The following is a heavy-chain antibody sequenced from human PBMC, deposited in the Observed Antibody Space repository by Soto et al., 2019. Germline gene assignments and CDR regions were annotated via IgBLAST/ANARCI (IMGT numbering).Heavy chain of an antibody. CDR3: ERGHAGTMDV. J-gene: IGHJ6*02. V-gene: IGHV6-1*01. CDR1: GDSVSSNGAA. D-gene: IGHD1-1*01. CDR2: TDYRSKWNN. Sequence: SQTHSLTCAISGDSVSSNGAAWTWIRQSASRGLQWLGRTDYRSKWNNDYAVTVKSRITINPDTSKNQFSLQLNSVTAEDMAVDYCERGHAGTMDVWGQGTTVTVSS.